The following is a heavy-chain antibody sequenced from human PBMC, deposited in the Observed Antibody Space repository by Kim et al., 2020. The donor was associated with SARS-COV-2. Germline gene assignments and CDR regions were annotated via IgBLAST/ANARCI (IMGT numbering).Heavy chain of an antibody. Sequence: GGSLRLSCAASGFTLSSYWMHWVRQAPGKGLVWVSRISGDGISTTYADSVKVRFTIFRDNAKNTLYLQMNSLRAEDTAVYYCARDPDSGGYSYFQHWGQGTLVTVSS. V-gene: IGHV3-74*01. CDR2: ISGDGIST. D-gene: IGHD4-17*01. CDR3: ARDPDSGGYSYFQH. CDR1: GFTLSSYW. J-gene: IGHJ1*01.